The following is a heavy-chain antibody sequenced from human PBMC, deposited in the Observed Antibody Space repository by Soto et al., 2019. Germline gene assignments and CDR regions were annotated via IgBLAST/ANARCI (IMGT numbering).Heavy chain of an antibody. J-gene: IGHJ6*02. CDR2: IYYSGST. V-gene: IGHV4-30-4*01. CDR3: AIEIRFLEWLDPLYGMDV. CDR1: GGSISSGDYY. D-gene: IGHD3-3*01. Sequence: SETLSLTCTVSGGSISSGDYYWSWIRQPPEKGLEWIGYIYYSGSTYYNPSLKSRVTISVDTSKNQFSLKLSSVTAVDTAVYYCAIEIRFLEWLDPLYGMDVWGQGTTVTVSS.